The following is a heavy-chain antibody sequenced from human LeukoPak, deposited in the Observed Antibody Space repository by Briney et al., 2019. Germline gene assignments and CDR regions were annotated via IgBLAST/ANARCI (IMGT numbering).Heavy chain of an antibody. CDR2: IHYSGNT. Sequence: SETLSLTCTVSGGSTSSSNYYWGWIRQPPGKGLEWIGGIHYSGNTYYNPSLKSRVSISIDTSKNQFSLKLSSVTAADTAVYYCARLGAGPTYYDFWSGYSSFYFDYWGQGTLVTVSS. CDR3: ARLGAGPTYYDFWSGYSSFYFDY. CDR1: GGSTSSSNYY. J-gene: IGHJ4*02. D-gene: IGHD3-3*01. V-gene: IGHV4-39*01.